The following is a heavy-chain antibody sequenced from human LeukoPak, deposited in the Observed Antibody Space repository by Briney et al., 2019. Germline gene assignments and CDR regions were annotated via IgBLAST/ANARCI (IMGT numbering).Heavy chain of an antibody. CDR1: GGSISGGGYY. CDR2: IYYSGST. CDR3: ARGLRDYYDSSGYTDY. V-gene: IGHV4-31*03. D-gene: IGHD3-22*01. Sequence: PSQTLSLTCTVSGGSISGGGYYWSRIRQHPGKGLEWVGYIYYSGSTYYNPSLRSRVTISVDTSKNQFSLKLSSVTAADTAVYYCARGLRDYYDSSGYTDYWGQGTLVTVSS. J-gene: IGHJ4*02.